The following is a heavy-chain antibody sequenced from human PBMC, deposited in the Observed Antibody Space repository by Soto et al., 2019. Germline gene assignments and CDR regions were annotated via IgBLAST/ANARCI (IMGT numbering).Heavy chain of an antibody. CDR2: INPSGGST. D-gene: IGHD3-22*01. Sequence: ASVKVSCKASGYTFTSYYMHWVRQAPGQGLEWMGIINPSGGSTSYAQKFQGRVTMTRDTSTSTVYMVLCSLRSEDTSVYYCARVIYYDSSGQTSLFDYWGQGTLVTVSS. CDR3: ARVIYYDSSGQTSLFDY. J-gene: IGHJ4*02. CDR1: GYTFTSYY. V-gene: IGHV1-46*01.